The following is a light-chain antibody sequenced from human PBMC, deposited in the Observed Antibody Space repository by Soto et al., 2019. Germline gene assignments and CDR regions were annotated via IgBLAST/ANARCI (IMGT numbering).Light chain of an antibody. CDR2: DVT. CDR1: SSDVGGSKF. V-gene: IGLV2-11*01. CDR3: CSYAGTYTGV. J-gene: IGLJ1*01. Sequence: QSALTQPRSVSGSLGQSVTISCTGTSSDVGGSKFVSWYQQRPGKAPRLMIYDVTERPSGVPDRFSGSKSGNTASLTISGLQAEDEADYYCCSYAGTYTGVFGTGTKVTVL.